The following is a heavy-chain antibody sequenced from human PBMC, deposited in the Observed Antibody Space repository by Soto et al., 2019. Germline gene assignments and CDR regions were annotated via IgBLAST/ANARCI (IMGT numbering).Heavy chain of an antibody. D-gene: IGHD5-12*01. CDR3: ARVGVATIRSAIKGRDGYNYRYYYYGMAV. Sequence: PSYTLSLSCAVSGASISSGGYSWSWIRQPPGKGLEWIGYVYHSGSMYYTPSLKSRVTISVDRSKNQFPLKLSSVTAADTAVYYWARVGVATIRSAIKGRDGYNYRYYYYGMAVWGQGTTVT. CDR2: VYHSGSM. V-gene: IGHV4-30-2*01. J-gene: IGHJ6*02. CDR1: GASISSGGYS.